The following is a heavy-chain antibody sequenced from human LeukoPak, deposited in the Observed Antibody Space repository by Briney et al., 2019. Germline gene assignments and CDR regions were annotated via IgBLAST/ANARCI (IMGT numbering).Heavy chain of an antibody. Sequence: ASVKVSCKASGYTFTSYGISWVRQAPGQGLEWMGWISAYSGNTNYAQKLQGRVTMTTDTSTSTAYMELRSLRSDDTAVYYCARGVVRHEYSSSSSLNWFGPWGQGTLVTVSS. J-gene: IGHJ5*02. CDR2: ISAYSGNT. CDR1: GYTFTSYG. CDR3: ARGVVRHEYSSSSSLNWFGP. V-gene: IGHV1-18*01. D-gene: IGHD6-6*01.